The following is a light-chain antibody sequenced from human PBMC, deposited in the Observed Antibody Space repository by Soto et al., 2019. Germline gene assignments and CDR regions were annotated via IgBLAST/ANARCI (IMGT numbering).Light chain of an antibody. J-gene: IGLJ3*02. V-gene: IGLV1-47*02. CDR3: ATRDNSLSRWV. CDR2: CND. Sequence: QSVLTQPPPASGTPGQRVTIPASGSSSTIGTNYVYWYKQLPGTAPKLLIYCNDQRPSGVPDRLSGSKSGTSASLAISGLRSEDEADYYCATRDNSLSRWVFGGGTKVTVL. CDR1: SSTIGTNY.